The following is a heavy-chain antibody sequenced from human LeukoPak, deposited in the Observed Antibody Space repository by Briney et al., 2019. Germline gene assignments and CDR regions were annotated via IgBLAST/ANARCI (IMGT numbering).Heavy chain of an antibody. V-gene: IGHV1-18*01. J-gene: IGHJ5*02. Sequence: ASVQVSCKPSGYTFTSYGISGVRQAPGQGLERMGWISAYNGNTNYAQKLKGRVPITTDTSKSTAYKDLRSLRSEDAAVYYCARDLEIVVVPAAVNWFDPWGQGTLVTVSS. CDR1: GYTFTSYG. CDR2: ISAYNGNT. CDR3: ARDLEIVVVPAAVNWFDP. D-gene: IGHD2-2*03.